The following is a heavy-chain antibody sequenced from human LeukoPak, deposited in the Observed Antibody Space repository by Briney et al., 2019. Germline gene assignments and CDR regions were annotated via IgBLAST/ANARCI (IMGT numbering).Heavy chain of an antibody. V-gene: IGHV3-30*04. Sequence: GGSLRLSCAASGFSSYAMHWVRQAPGKGLEWVAVISYDGSNKYYADSVKGRFTISRDNSKNTLYLQMNSLRAEDTAVYYCTRRAGDYSHPYDYWGQGTLVTVSS. CDR3: TRRAGDYSHPYDY. CDR1: GFSSYA. D-gene: IGHD3-22*01. CDR2: ISYDGSNK. J-gene: IGHJ4*02.